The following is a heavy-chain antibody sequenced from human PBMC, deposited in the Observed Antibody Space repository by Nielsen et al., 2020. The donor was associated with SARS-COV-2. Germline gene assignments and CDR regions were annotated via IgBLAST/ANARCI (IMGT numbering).Heavy chain of an antibody. J-gene: IGHJ6*02. V-gene: IGHV1-8*02. Sequence: ASVKVSCKASRYTFTSYGICWVRQATGQGLEGMGWMNTNSGNTGYAQKFQGRVTMTRNTSISTAYMELSSLGSEDTAVYYCASGAVAGYYYGMDVWGQGTTVTVSS. D-gene: IGHD6-19*01. CDR2: MNTNSGNT. CDR1: RYTFTSYG. CDR3: ASGAVAGYYYGMDV.